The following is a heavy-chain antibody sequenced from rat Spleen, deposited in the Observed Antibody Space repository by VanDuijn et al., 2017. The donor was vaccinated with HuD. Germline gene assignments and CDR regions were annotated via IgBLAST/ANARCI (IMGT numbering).Heavy chain of an antibody. CDR3: ARHTTNYGLFGY. CDR1: GFTFSDYN. Sequence: EVQLVESGGGLVQPGRSLKLSCAASGFTFSDYNMAWVRQAPKKGLEWVATISYDGNNTYYRDSVKGRFTIPRDNAKGTLYLQMDSLRSEDTATYYCARHTTNYGLFGYWGQGVMVTVSS. CDR2: ISYDGNNT. J-gene: IGHJ2*01. V-gene: IGHV5-7*01. D-gene: IGHD1-11*01.